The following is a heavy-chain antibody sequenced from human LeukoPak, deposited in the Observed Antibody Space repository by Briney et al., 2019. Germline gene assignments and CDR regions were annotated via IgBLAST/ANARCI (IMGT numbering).Heavy chain of an antibody. CDR1: GFTFDDYA. V-gene: IGHV3-9*03. CDR3: AKAVGALLPENYFDY. D-gene: IGHD3-10*01. CDR2: ISWNSGSI. J-gene: IGHJ4*02. Sequence: GGSLRLSCAASGFTFDDYAMHWVRQAPGKGLEWVSGISWNSGSIGYADSVKGRFTISRDNAKNSLYLQMNSLRAEDMALYYCAKAVGALLPENYFDYWGQGTLVTVSS.